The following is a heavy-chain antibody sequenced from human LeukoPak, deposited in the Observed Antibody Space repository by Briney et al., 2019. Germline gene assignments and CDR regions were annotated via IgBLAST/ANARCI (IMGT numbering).Heavy chain of an antibody. J-gene: IGHJ4*02. CDR3: ARALRGYSGYARYYFDY. D-gene: IGHD5-12*01. CDR2: INHSGST. Sequence: SETLSLTCAVYGGSFSGYYWSWIRQPPGKGLEWIGEINHSGSTNYNPSLKSRVTISVDTSKNQFSLKLSSVTAADTAVYYCARALRGYSGYARYYFDYWGQGTLVTVSS. V-gene: IGHV4-34*01. CDR1: GGSFSGYY.